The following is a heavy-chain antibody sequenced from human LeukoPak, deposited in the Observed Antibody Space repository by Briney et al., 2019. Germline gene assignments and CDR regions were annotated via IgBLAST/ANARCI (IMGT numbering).Heavy chain of an antibody. V-gene: IGHV4-39*01. CDR2: IYYSGCT. CDR1: GGSIGSTTYY. CDR3: ARHKQSGTYYDAFDI. Sequence: PSETLSLTCTVSGGSIGSTTYYWGWIRQPPGKELECIGSIYYSGCTYYNPSLKSRVTISLDTSKNQFSLKLSSVTAADTAVYYCARHKQSGTYYDAFDIWGQGTMVTVSS. D-gene: IGHD1-26*01. J-gene: IGHJ3*02.